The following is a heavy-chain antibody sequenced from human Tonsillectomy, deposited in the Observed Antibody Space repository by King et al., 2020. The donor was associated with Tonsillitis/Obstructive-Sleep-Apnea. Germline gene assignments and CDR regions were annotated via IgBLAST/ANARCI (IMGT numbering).Heavy chain of an antibody. V-gene: IGHV1-2*02. J-gene: IGHJ4*02. Sequence: VQLVESGAEVKKPGASVKVSCKASGYTFTGYYMHWVRQAPGQGLEWMGWINPNSGGTNYAQKFQGRVTITRDTSISTANMAMSRLRSDDTAVYYCANGRGMATPEGGVVDYWGEGTLVTVSS. CDR2: INPNSGGT. CDR1: GYTFTGYY. CDR3: ANGRGMATPEGGVVDY. D-gene: IGHD5-24*01.